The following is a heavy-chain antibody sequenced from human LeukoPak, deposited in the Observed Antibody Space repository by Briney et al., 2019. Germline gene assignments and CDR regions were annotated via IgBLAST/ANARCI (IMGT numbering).Heavy chain of an antibody. Sequence: PGGSLRLSCAASGFTFSTYSMNWVRQAPGKGLEWVSSISSSSSYIYYADSVKGRFTISRDNAKNSLYLQMNSLRAEDMAVYYCARDGRGAVAGFDYWGQGTLFTVSS. CDR2: ISSSSSYI. CDR3: ARDGRGAVAGFDY. J-gene: IGHJ4*02. CDR1: GFTFSTYS. D-gene: IGHD6-19*01. V-gene: IGHV3-21*01.